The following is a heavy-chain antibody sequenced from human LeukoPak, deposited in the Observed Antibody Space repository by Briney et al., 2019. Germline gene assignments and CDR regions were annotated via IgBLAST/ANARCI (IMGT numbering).Heavy chain of an antibody. CDR1: GGSISSYY. D-gene: IGHD6-6*01. CDR3: ARGLIAARHDY. V-gene: IGHV4-59*01. J-gene: IGHJ4*02. CDR2: IYYSGST. Sequence: PSETLSLTCTVSGGSISSYYWSWIRQPPGKGLEWIGYIYYSGSTNYNPSLKSRVTISVDTSKNQFSLKLSSVTAADTAVYYCARGLIAARHDYWGQGTLVTVSS.